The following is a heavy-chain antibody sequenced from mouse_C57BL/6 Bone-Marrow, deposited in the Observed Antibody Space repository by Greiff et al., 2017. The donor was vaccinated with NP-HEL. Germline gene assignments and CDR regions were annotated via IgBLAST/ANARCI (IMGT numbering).Heavy chain of an antibody. J-gene: IGHJ3*01. Sequence: QVHVKQSGAELARPGASVKLSCKASGYTFTSYGISWVKQRTGQGLEWIGEIYPRSGNTYYNEKFKGKATLTADKSSSTAYMELRSLTSEDSAVYFCARSKRVYLGAYWGQGTLVTVSA. CDR3: ARSKRVYLGAY. V-gene: IGHV1-81*01. D-gene: IGHD1-3*01. CDR1: GYTFTSYG. CDR2: IYPRSGNT.